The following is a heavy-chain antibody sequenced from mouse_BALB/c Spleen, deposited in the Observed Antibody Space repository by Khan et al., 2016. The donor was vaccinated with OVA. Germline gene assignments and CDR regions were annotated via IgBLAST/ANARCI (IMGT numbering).Heavy chain of an antibody. V-gene: IGHV1-77*01. D-gene: IGHD1-2*01. CDR1: GYTFTDFY. Sequence: QAQLQQSGTELARPGASVNLSCKASGYTFTDFYINWVKQRSGQGLEWIGEISPGSGDTYYNEKFKGKATLTADKSSSTAYMQLSSLTSEASAVYFCARRNYFGYTFAYWGQGTLVTVSA. CDR2: ISPGSGDT. CDR3: ARRNYFGYTFAY. J-gene: IGHJ3*01.